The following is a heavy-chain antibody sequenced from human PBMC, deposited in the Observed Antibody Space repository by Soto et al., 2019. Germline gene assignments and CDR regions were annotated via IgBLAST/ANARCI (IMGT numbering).Heavy chain of an antibody. CDR3: ARGLIITIFGVVNWFDP. Sequence: SETLSLTCTVSGGSISSGGYYWSWIRQHPGKGLEWIGYIYYSGSTYYNPSLKSRVTISVDTSKNQFSLKLSSVTAADTAVYYCARGLIITIFGVVNWFDPWGQGTLVTVSS. J-gene: IGHJ5*02. CDR1: GGSISSGGYY. D-gene: IGHD3-3*01. CDR2: IYYSGST. V-gene: IGHV4-31*03.